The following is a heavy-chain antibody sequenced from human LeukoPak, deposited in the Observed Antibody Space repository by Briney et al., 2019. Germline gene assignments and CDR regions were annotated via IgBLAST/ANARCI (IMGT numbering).Heavy chain of an antibody. Sequence: KPSETLSLTCAVYGGSFSGYYWSWIRQPPGKGLEWIGEINHSGSTNYNPSLKSRVTMSVDTSKNQFSLKLSSVTAADTAVYYCARVNTQGVPSPWGQGILVTVSS. D-gene: IGHD3-16*01. CDR1: GGSFSGYY. CDR3: ARVNTQGVPSP. CDR2: INHSGST. J-gene: IGHJ5*02. V-gene: IGHV4-34*01.